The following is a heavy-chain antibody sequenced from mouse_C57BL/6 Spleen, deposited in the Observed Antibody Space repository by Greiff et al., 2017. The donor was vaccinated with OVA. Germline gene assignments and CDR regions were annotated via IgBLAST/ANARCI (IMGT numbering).Heavy chain of an antibody. J-gene: IGHJ4*01. D-gene: IGHD2-1*01. Sequence: QVQLKESGPGILQSSQTLSLTCSFSGFSLSTSGMGVSWIRQPSGKGLEWLAHIYWDDDKRYNPSLKSRLTNSKDNSRNQVFLKITSVDTADTATYYFARRAEAGNYDYAMDYWGQGTSVTVSS. CDR2: IYWDDDK. V-gene: IGHV8-12*01. CDR3: ARRAEAGNYDYAMDY. CDR1: GFSLSTSGMG.